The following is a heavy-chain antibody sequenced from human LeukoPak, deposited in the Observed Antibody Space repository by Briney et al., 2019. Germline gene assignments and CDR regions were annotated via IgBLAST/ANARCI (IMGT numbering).Heavy chain of an antibody. V-gene: IGHV1-8*01. CDR1: GYTFTSYD. Sequence: GASVEVSCKASGYTFTSYDINWVRQATGQGLEWMGWMNPNSGNTGYAQKFQGRVTMTRNTSISTAYMELSSLRSEDTAVYYCASSTRDYYGSGSYPRDYWGQGTLVTVSS. CDR2: MNPNSGNT. J-gene: IGHJ4*02. D-gene: IGHD3-10*01. CDR3: ASSTRDYYGSGSYPRDY.